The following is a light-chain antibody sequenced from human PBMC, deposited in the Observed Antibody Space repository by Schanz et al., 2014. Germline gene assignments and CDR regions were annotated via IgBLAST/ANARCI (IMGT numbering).Light chain of an antibody. J-gene: IGKJ4*01. Sequence: EIVMTQSPATLSVSPGERATLSCRASQSVSDNLAWYQQKPGQAPRLLIDAASTRVTGVPDRFRGSGSVTKFTLTISSLEPEDSAVYYCQQRSNWPLTFGGGTKVEIK. CDR1: QSVSDN. CDR3: QQRSNWPLT. V-gene: IGKV3D-15*01. CDR2: AAS.